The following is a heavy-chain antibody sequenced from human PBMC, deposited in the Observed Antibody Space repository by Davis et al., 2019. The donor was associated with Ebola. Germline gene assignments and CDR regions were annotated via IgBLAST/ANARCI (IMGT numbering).Heavy chain of an antibody. D-gene: IGHD6-13*01. CDR1: GGSFSGYY. J-gene: IGHJ6*03. CDR3: ARVLAAAGGDMDV. V-gene: IGHV4-34*01. Sequence: PSETLSLTCAVYGGSFSGYYWSWIRQSPGRGLEWIGEIDHSGSTNYNPSLKSRVTISLDTSRNQFSLHLNSLTAADTAVFYCARVLAAAGGDMDVWGKGTSVTVSS. CDR2: IDHSGST.